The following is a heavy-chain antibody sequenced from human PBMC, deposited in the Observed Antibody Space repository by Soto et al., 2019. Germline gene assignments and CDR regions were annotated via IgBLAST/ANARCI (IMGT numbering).Heavy chain of an antibody. V-gene: IGHV3-23*01. Sequence: EVQLLESGGKLVQPGGSLTLSCAASGFTFSTYAMAWVRQAPGKGLEWVSGVSASGLNTDYADPVKGRFYISRDNSKNTVSLHMNSLRAEDTALYYCAKDSPRRTSGYFFDDWGQGTPVTVSS. J-gene: IGHJ4*02. CDR3: AKDSPRRTSGYFFDD. CDR2: VSASGLNT. D-gene: IGHD1-1*01. CDR1: GFTFSTYA.